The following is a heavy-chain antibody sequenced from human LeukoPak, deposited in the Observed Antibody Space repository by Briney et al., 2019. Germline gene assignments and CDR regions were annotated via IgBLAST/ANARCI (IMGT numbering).Heavy chain of an antibody. CDR2: INHSGST. CDR3: ARGSKWLARGAFDI. J-gene: IGHJ3*02. Sequence: SETLSLTCAVYGGSFSGYYWSWIRQPPGKGLEWIGEINHSGSTNYNPSLKSRVTISVDTSKNQFSLKLSSVTAADTAVYYCARGSKWLARGAFDIWGQGTMVTVSS. D-gene: IGHD6-19*01. V-gene: IGHV4-34*01. CDR1: GGSFSGYY.